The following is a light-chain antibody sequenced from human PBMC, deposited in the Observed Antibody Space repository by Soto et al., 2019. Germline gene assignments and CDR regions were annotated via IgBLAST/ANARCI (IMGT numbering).Light chain of an antibody. J-gene: IGLJ1*01. CDR2: DVI. CDR1: SSDVGGYDY. Sequence: QSALTQPPSVSGSPGQSVTVSCSGTSSDVGGYDYVAWYQQYPGKAPKLMIYDVIKRPSGVPDRFSGSKSGNTASLTISGLQAEDEADYYCCSYAGSYTFVFGAGTKLTVL. CDR3: CSYAGSYTFV. V-gene: IGLV2-11*01.